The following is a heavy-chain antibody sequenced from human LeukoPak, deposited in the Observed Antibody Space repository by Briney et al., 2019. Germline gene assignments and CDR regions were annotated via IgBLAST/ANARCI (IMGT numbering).Heavy chain of an antibody. Sequence: GASVKVSCKASGYTFTGYYMHWVRQAPGQGLEWMGWINPNSGGTNYAQKFQGRVTMTRDTPISTAYMELSRLRSDDTAVYYCARDYPIYYYDSTNYYYYYMDVWGKGTTVTVSS. V-gene: IGHV1-2*02. D-gene: IGHD3-22*01. CDR2: INPNSGGT. CDR3: ARDYPIYYYDSTNYYYYYMDV. J-gene: IGHJ6*03. CDR1: GYTFTGYY.